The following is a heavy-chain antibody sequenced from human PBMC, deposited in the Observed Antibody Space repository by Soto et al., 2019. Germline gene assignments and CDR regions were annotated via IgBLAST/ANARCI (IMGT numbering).Heavy chain of an antibody. CDR2: IGTRGNTK. D-gene: IGHD4-17*01. V-gene: IGHV3-11*01. CDR3: ARDGTEYYGEYYDY. Sequence: VQLVESGGGLVKPGGSLRLSCATSGFTFSDYYMSWIRQAPGKGLEWVSYIGTRGNTKYYADSVMGRFTISRDNAKNSLYLQMNSLRADDTAVYYCARDGTEYYGEYYDYWGQGIPVTVSS. CDR1: GFTFSDYY. J-gene: IGHJ4*02.